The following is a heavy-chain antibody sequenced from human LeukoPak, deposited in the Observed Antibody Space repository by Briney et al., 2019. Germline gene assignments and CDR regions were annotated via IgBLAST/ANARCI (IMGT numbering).Heavy chain of an antibody. J-gene: IGHJ6*04. Sequence: GGSLRLSCAASGFTFSSYAMHWVRQAPGKGLEWVAVISYDGSNKYYADSVKGRFTISRDNSKNTLYLQMNSLRAEDTAVYYCARDPEIAAAGSLPYYYYGMDVWGKGTTVTVSS. CDR3: ARDPEIAAAGSLPYYYYGMDV. CDR2: ISYDGSNK. V-gene: IGHV3-30*04. CDR1: GFTFSSYA. D-gene: IGHD6-13*01.